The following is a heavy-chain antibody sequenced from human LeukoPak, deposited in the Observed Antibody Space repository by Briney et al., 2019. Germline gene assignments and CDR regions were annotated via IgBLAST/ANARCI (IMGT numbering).Heavy chain of an antibody. Sequence: GGSLRLSCAASGFTVSSNYMSWVRQAPGKGLEWVSVVYSGGSTYYADSVKGRFTISRDISKNMLYLQINSLRAEDTAVYYCARMSGDGHSFMSYWGQGTLVTVSS. V-gene: IGHV3-53*01. CDR3: ARMSGDGHSFMSY. CDR1: GFTVSSNY. J-gene: IGHJ4*02. CDR2: VYSGGST. D-gene: IGHD5-24*01.